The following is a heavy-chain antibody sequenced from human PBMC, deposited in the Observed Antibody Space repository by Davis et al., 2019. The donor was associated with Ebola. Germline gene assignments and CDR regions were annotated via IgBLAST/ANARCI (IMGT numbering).Heavy chain of an antibody. CDR2: IIPIFGTA. V-gene: IGHV1-69*05. CDR3: GRDIMIVGAITTEYRYYGMDV. CDR1: GGTFSSYA. J-gene: IGHJ6*02. D-gene: IGHD3-22*01. Sequence: SVKVSCKASGGTFSSYAISWVRQAPGQGLEWMGGIIPIFGTANYAQKFQGSVTMTTDRSTSTAYMELRRLRSDDTAVYYCGRDIMIVGAITTEYRYYGMDVWGQGTTVTVSS.